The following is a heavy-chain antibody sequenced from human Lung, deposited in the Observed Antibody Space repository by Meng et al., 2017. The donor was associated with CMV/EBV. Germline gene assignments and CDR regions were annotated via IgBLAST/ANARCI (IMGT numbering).Heavy chain of an antibody. J-gene: IGHJ4*02. Sequence: GEXXKISCAASGFTFSSYWMHWVRQAPGKGLVWVSRINGDGSSTSYADSVKGRFTISRDNGKNTLYLQMNSLRAEDTAVYYCARDVVEGSVWLGYWGQGPLVTVSS. V-gene: IGHV3-74*01. CDR1: GFTFSSYW. D-gene: IGHD2-15*01. CDR3: ARDVVEGSVWLGY. CDR2: INGDGSST.